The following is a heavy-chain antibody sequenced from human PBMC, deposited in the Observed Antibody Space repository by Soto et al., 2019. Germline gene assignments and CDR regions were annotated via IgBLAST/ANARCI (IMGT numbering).Heavy chain of an antibody. CDR2: ISGYNGKT. V-gene: IGHV1-18*01. CDR1: GYTFTNYG. D-gene: IGHD4-17*01. CDR3: ARDVGDHPLFAC. Sequence: GASVKASCKASGYTFTNYGISWVRQAPGQGLEWMGWISGYNGKTNYAPRLQGRVTMTTDTSTSTVYMELSSLRSEDTAVHFCARDVGDHPLFACWGQGTLVTVSS. J-gene: IGHJ4*02.